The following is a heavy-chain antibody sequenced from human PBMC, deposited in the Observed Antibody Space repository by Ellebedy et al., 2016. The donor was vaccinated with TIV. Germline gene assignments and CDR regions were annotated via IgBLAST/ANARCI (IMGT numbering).Heavy chain of an antibody. V-gene: IGHV3-33*08. Sequence: PGGSLRLSCAASGFTFSSYGMHWVRQAPGKGLEWVAVIWYDGSNKYYADSVKGRFTISRDNSKNTLYLQMNSLRAEDTAVYYCARDNGYSTPGDWGQGTLVTVSS. J-gene: IGHJ4*02. D-gene: IGHD2-15*01. CDR1: GFTFSSYG. CDR2: IWYDGSNK. CDR3: ARDNGYSTPGD.